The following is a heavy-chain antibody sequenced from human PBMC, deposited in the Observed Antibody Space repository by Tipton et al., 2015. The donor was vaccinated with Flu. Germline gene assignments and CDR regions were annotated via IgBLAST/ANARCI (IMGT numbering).Heavy chain of an antibody. CDR1: GGSISSYY. V-gene: IGHV4-59*01. D-gene: IGHD1-14*01. J-gene: IGHJ4*02. CDR2: IYYSGST. CDR3: ARLESWYPYY. Sequence: TLSLTCPVSGGSISSYYWSWIRQPPGKGLEWIGYIYYSGSTNYNPSLKSRVTISVDTSKNQFSLKLSSVTAADTAVYYCARLESWYPYYWGQGTLVAVSS.